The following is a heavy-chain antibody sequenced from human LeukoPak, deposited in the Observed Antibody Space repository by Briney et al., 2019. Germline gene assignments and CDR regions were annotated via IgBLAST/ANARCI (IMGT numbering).Heavy chain of an antibody. CDR2: INPSGGST. J-gene: IGHJ4*02. D-gene: IGHD3-22*01. CDR1: GGTFSSYA. V-gene: IGHV1-46*01. Sequence: ASVKVSCKASGGTFSSYAISWVRQAPGQGLEWMGIINPSGGSTSYAQKFQGRVTMTRDTSTSTVYMELSSLRSEDTAVYYCARGALHDSSGYYNGQYFDYWGQGTLVTVSS. CDR3: ARGALHDSSGYYNGQYFDY.